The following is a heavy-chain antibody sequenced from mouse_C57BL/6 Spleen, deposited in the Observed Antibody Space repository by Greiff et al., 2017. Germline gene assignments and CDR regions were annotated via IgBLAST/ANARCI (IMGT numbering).Heavy chain of an antibody. V-gene: IGHV5-9-1*02. CDR3: TLITRYFDV. J-gene: IGHJ1*03. D-gene: IGHD1-1*01. Sequence: DVQLQESGEGLVKPGGSLKLSCAASGFTFSSYAMSWVRQTPEKRLEWVAYISSGGDYIYYADTVKGRFTISRDNARNTLYLQMSSLKSEDTAMYYCTLITRYFDVWGTGTTVTVSS. CDR2: ISSGGDYI. CDR1: GFTFSSYA.